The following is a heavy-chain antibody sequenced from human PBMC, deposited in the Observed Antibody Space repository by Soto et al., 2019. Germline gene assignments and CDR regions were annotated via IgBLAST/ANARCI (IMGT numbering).Heavy chain of an antibody. CDR1: GFPFSSYA. D-gene: IGHD3-10*01. CDR3: AKLYGSGSYWPFDS. J-gene: IGHJ4*02. Sequence: GGSLRLSCAASGFPFSSYAMSWVRQAPGKGLEWVSTISGSGGSTYYADSVKGRFTVSRDNSKNTLYLQMSSLRAEETALYYCAKLYGSGSYWPFDSWGQGTLVTVSS. V-gene: IGHV3-23*01. CDR2: ISGSGGST.